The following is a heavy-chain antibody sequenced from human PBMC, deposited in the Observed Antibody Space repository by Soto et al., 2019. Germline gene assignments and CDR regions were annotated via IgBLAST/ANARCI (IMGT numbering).Heavy chain of an antibody. CDR1: GYTFTSYA. CDR2: INAGNGNT. Sequence: ASVKVSCKASGYTFTSYAMHWVRQAPGQRLEWMGWINAGNGNTKYSQKFQGRVTITRDTSASTAYMELSSLRSEDTAVYYCARALIVVVPAAIDYWGQGTLVTVSS. CDR3: ARALIVVVPAAIDY. V-gene: IGHV1-3*01. D-gene: IGHD2-2*01. J-gene: IGHJ4*02.